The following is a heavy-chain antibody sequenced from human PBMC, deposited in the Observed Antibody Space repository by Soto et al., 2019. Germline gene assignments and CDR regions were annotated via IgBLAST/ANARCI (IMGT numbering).Heavy chain of an antibody. CDR1: GYTFTSYD. Sequence: AASVKVSCKASGYTFTSYDINWVRQATGQGLEWMGWMNPNSGNTGYAQKFQGRVTMTRNTSISTAYMELSSLRSEDTAVYYCAAYQYCTNGVCPTPAFDYWGQGTLVTVSS. CDR2: MNPNSGNT. V-gene: IGHV1-8*01. D-gene: IGHD2-8*01. J-gene: IGHJ4*02. CDR3: AAYQYCTNGVCPTPAFDY.